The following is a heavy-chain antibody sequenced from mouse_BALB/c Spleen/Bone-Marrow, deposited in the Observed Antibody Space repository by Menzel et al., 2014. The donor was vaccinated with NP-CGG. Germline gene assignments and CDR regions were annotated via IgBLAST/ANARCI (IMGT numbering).Heavy chain of an antibody. D-gene: IGHD2-14*01. CDR2: IWSGGST. V-gene: IGHV2-2*01. Sequence: QVQLQQSGPGLVQPSQSLSITCTVSGFSLTSYGVHWVRQSPGKSLEWLGVIWSGGSTDYNEAFISRLSISKVNSKNQFFFEMNRLQADDSAIYYGARNRRYDVFDYWGQGTTLTVSS. J-gene: IGHJ2*01. CDR3: ARNRRYDVFDY. CDR1: GFSLTSYG.